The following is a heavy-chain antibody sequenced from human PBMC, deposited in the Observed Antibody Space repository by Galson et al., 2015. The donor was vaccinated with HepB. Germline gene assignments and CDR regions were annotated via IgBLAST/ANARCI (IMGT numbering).Heavy chain of an antibody. CDR1: GFTFSSYG. D-gene: IGHD3-22*01. CDR3: ARERNYYDKTLDY. V-gene: IGHV3-33*01. Sequence: SLRLSCAASGFTFSSYGMHWVRQAPGKGLEWVAVIWYDGSNKYYADSVKGRFTISRDNSKNTLYLQMNSLRAEGTAVYYCARERNYYDKTLDYWGQGTLVTVSS. J-gene: IGHJ4*02. CDR2: IWYDGSNK.